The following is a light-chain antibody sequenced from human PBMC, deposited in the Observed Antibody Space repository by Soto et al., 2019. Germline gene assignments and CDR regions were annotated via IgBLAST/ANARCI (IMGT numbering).Light chain of an antibody. CDR2: EVS. CDR1: SSDVGGYNY. V-gene: IGLV2-18*01. J-gene: IGLJ1*01. CDR3: SLYTSENAYV. Sequence: QSVLTQPPSASGSPGQSVAISCTGTSSDVGGYNYVSWYQKPPGTAPKLMIYEVSKRPSGVPDRFSGSKSGNTASLTISGLQAADEADYYCSLYTSENAYVFGTGTKVTVL.